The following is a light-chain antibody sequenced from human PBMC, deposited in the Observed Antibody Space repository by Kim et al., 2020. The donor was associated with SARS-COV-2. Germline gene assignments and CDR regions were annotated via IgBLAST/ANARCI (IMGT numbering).Light chain of an antibody. CDR1: QSISSW. CDR3: QQYNSYRT. J-gene: IGKJ1*01. Sequence: SESVGDRVTITCRASQSISSWLAWYQQKPGKAPKLLIYKASSLESGVPSRFSGSGSGTEFTLTISSLQPDDFATYYCQQYNSYRTFGQGTKVEI. V-gene: IGKV1-5*03. CDR2: KAS.